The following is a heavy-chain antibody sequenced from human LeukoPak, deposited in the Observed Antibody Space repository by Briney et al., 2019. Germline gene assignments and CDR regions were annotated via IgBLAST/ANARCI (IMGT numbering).Heavy chain of an antibody. CDR1: GFTFSNYW. CDR2: IYSDGSKQ. CDR3: AKDVRSGYFDY. V-gene: IGHV3-30*18. J-gene: IGHJ4*02. D-gene: IGHD3-22*01. Sequence: GGSLRLSCAASGFTFSNYWMSWVRQAPGKGLEWVAVIYSDGSKQNYADSVKGRFTISRDDSKNTVYLQMNSLRADDTAVYYCAKDVRSGYFDYWGQGTLVTVSS.